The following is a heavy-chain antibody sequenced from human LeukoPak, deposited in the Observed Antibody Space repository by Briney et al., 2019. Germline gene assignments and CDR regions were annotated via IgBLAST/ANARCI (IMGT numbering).Heavy chain of an antibody. J-gene: IGHJ6*03. D-gene: IGHD1-26*01. Sequence: ASVKVSCKASGYTFTSYGISWVRQAPGQGLEWMGWISAYNGNTNYAQKLQGRVTMTTDTSTSTAYMVLSRLRSDDTAVYYCARVRGSGSYYVDYYYYYMDVWGKGTTVTISS. CDR3: ARVRGSGSYYVDYYYYYMDV. CDR1: GYTFTSYG. CDR2: ISAYNGNT. V-gene: IGHV1-18*01.